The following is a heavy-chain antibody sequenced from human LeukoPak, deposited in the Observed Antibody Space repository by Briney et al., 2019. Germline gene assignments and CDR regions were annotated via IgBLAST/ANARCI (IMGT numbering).Heavy chain of an antibody. CDR1: GFTFDDYA. Sequence: GRSLRLSCAASGFTFDDYAMHWVRQAPGKGLEWVSGISWNSGSIGYADSVKGRFTISRDNAKNSLYLQMNSLRAEDTALYYCAKDIKDSSSWYFDYWGQGTLVTVSS. CDR2: ISWNSGSI. CDR3: AKDIKDSSSWYFDY. V-gene: IGHV3-9*01. J-gene: IGHJ4*02. D-gene: IGHD6-13*01.